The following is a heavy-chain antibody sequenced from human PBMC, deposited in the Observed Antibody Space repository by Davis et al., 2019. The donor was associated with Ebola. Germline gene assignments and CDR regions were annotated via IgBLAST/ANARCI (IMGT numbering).Heavy chain of an antibody. D-gene: IGHD3-10*01. CDR2: IHPGGSEI. CDR3: ARRNYYGSGSQYSHFDY. Sequence: GESLKISCEGSGYIFTNYRIGWVRQMPGKGLEWMGIIHPGGSEIRYSPSFQGQVTISVDKSINTAYLQWSSLKASDTAVYFCARRNYYGSGSQYSHFDYWGQGILVTVSS. CDR1: GYIFTNYR. J-gene: IGHJ4*02. V-gene: IGHV5-51*01.